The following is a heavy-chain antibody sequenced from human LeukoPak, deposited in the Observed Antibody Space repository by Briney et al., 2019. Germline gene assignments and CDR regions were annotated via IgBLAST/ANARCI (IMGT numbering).Heavy chain of an antibody. V-gene: IGHV3-21*01. CDR1: GFTFSSYS. CDR3: ARDSSRITMIVANAFDI. Sequence: GGSLRLSCAASGFTFSSYSMNWVRQAPGKGLEWVSSISSSSYIYYADSVKGRFTISRDNAKNSLYLQMNSLRAEDTAVYYCARDSSRITMIVANAFDIWGQGTMVTVSS. CDR2: ISSSSYI. J-gene: IGHJ3*02. D-gene: IGHD3-22*01.